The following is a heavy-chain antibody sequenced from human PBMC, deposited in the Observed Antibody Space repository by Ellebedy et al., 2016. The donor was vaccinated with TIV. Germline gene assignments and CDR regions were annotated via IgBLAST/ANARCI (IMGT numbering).Heavy chain of an antibody. CDR3: ARGPDLVVVAATRLYWFDP. CDR2: INAGIGNT. CDR1: GYTFTTYA. V-gene: IGHV1-3*01. D-gene: IGHD2-15*01. J-gene: IGHJ5*02. Sequence: AASVKVSCKASGYTFTTYAIHWVRQAPGQRPEWMGWINAGIGNTKYSEKFQGRVTITTDTSASTAYMELSSLRSEDTAVYYCARGPDLVVVAATRLYWFDPWGQGTLVTVSS.